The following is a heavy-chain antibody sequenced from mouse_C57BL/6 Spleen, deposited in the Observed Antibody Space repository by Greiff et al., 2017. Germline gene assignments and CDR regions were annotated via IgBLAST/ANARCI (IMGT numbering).Heavy chain of an antibody. CDR3: TFIYYDYVPFDY. CDR1: GFNIKDDY. J-gene: IGHJ3*01. D-gene: IGHD2-4*01. CDR2: IDPENGDT. V-gene: IGHV14-4*01. Sequence: VQLQQSGAELVRPGASVKLSCTASGFNIKDDYMHWVKQRPEQGLEWIGWIDPENGDTEYASKFQGKATITADTSSNTAYLQLSSLTSEDTAVYYCTFIYYDYVPFDYWGQGTLVTVSA.